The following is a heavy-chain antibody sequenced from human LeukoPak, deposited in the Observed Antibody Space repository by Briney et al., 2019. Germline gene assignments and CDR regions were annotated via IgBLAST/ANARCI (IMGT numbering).Heavy chain of an antibody. V-gene: IGHV3-23*01. D-gene: IGHD3-10*01. J-gene: IGHJ4*02. CDR3: FREGGD. CDR1: GFTFSNYA. CDR2: ISGGDGTT. Sequence: PGGSLRLSCAASGFTFSNYAMNWVRQAPGKGLEWVSGISGGDGTTFYADSVKGRFTISRDNSKNTLYLQMNSLRAEDTAIYYCFREGGDWGQGTLVTVSS.